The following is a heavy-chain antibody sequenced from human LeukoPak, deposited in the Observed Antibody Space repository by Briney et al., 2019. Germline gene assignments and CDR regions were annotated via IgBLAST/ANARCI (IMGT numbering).Heavy chain of an antibody. CDR1: GFTFSSYS. D-gene: IGHD6-19*01. J-gene: IGHJ4*02. CDR3: ARDYSSGWAIDY. Sequence: GGSLRLSCAASGFTFSSYSMNWVRQAPGKGLEWVSSISSSSSYIYYADSVKGRFTISRDNAKNSLYLQMNSPRAEDTAVYYCARDYSSGWAIDYWGQGTLVTVSS. CDR2: ISSSSSYI. V-gene: IGHV3-21*01.